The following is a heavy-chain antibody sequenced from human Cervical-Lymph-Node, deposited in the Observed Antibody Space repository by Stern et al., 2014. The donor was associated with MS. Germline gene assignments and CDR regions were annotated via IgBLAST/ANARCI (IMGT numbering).Heavy chain of an antibody. J-gene: IGHJ4*02. Sequence: EVQLVESGGGLVQPGGSLRLSCAASGFTFSSYSMNWVRQAPGKGLEWVSYISSSSSTIYYADSVKGRFTISRYNAKNSLYLQMNSLRAEDTAVYYCAREIEWEPNYFDYWGQGTLVTVSS. CDR1: GFTFSSYS. CDR2: ISSSSSTI. V-gene: IGHV3-48*01. CDR3: AREIEWEPNYFDY. D-gene: IGHD1-26*01.